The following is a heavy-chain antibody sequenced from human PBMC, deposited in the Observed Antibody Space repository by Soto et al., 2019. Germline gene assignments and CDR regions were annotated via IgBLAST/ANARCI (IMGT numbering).Heavy chain of an antibody. CDR3: SREGAFGDTP. V-gene: IGHV4-59*01. CDR1: GGCSTDYY. J-gene: IGHJ5*02. D-gene: IGHD4-17*01. CDR2: IHYSGST. Sequence: SATLSLPCTFSGGCSTDYYWSWIRQSPRKGLEWLGNIHYSGSTNYNPSLKGRVTISVDTSKTQFSLKLTSATAADTAVYYCSREGAFGDTPWGQGTLVTSPQ.